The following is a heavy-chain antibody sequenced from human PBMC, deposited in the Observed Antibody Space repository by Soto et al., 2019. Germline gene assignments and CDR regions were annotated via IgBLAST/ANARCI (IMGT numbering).Heavy chain of an antibody. CDR2: IIPIFGTA. J-gene: IGHJ3*02. Sequence: GASVKVSCKASGGTFSSYAISWVRQAPGQGLEWMGGIIPIFGTANYAQKFQGRVTITADESTSTAYMELSSLRSEDTAVYYCARDVVVVAATFAALDIWGQGTMVTVSS. D-gene: IGHD2-15*01. V-gene: IGHV1-69*13. CDR1: GGTFSSYA. CDR3: ARDVVVVAATFAALDI.